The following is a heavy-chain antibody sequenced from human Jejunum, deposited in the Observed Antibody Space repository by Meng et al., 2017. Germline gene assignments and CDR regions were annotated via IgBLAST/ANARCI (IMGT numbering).Heavy chain of an antibody. CDR1: GFTFNTYA. CDR2: ISSRGGST. D-gene: IGHD2-21*01. V-gene: IGHV3-23*01. Sequence: GGSLRLSCATSGFTFNTYAMSGVRQAPGKGLDWVSAISSRGGSTSYADSVKGRFTISRDNSKNALYLQMDSLGAEDKAVNYCADQYCGAGRCNSGRFPLDYWGQGTLVTVSS. J-gene: IGHJ4*02. CDR3: ADQYCGAGRCNSGRFPLDY.